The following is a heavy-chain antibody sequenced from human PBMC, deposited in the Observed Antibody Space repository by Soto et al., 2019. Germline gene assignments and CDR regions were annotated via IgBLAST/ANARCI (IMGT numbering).Heavy chain of an antibody. CDR2: IRSKAYGGTT. CDR3: TRDGWVYGMDV. CDR1: GFTFGDYA. V-gene: IGHV3-49*03. Sequence: PGGSLRLSCSASGFTFGDYAMSWFRQAPGKGLEWVGFIRSKAYGGTTEYAASVKGRFAISRDDSKSIAYLQMNSLKTEDTAVYYCTRDGWVYGMDVWGQGTTVTVSS. D-gene: IGHD3-10*01. J-gene: IGHJ6*02.